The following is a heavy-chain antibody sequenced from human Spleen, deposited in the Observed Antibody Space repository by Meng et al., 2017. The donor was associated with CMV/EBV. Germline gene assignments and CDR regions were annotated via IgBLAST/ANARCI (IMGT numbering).Heavy chain of an antibody. CDR2: IIPIFGTA. Sequence: SVKVSCKASGGTFSSYAISWVRQAPGQGLEWIGGIIPIFGTANYAQKFQGRVTITTDESTSTAYMELSSLRSEDTAVYYCARWGTGYCSSTSCYTRGVDAFDIWGQGTMVTVSS. D-gene: IGHD2-2*02. V-gene: IGHV1-69*05. CDR3: ARWGTGYCSSTSCYTRGVDAFDI. J-gene: IGHJ3*02. CDR1: GGTFSSYA.